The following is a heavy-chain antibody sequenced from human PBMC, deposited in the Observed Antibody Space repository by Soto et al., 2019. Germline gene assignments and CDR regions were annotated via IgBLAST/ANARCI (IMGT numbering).Heavy chain of an antibody. D-gene: IGHD1-20*01. CDR3: AREKTSITGTQYYIDY. CDR1: GYTFTSYD. Sequence: ASVKISCKASGYTFTSYDISWVRQAPGQGLEWMGRISAYNGNTNYAQKLQGRVTMTTDTSTSTAYMELGSLRSDDTAVYYCAREKTSITGTQYYIDYWGQGTLVTVSS. CDR2: ISAYNGNT. V-gene: IGHV1-18*01. J-gene: IGHJ4*02.